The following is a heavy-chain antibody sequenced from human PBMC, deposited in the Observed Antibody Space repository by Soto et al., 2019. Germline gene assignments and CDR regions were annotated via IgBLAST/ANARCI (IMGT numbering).Heavy chain of an antibody. Sequence: PSQTLSLTCVVSGDSVSGNSATWNWIRQSPSRGLEWLGRTYYMSRWHVDYAQSVQSRITISADTSESQFSLHLTSVTPDDTAVYFCARGPRGSVHVSFYTPSNFDFWGQGTLVTVSS. CDR2: TYYMSRWHV. CDR3: ARGPRGSVHVSFYTPSNFDF. CDR1: GDSVSGNSAT. J-gene: IGHJ4*02. D-gene: IGHD3-10*01. V-gene: IGHV6-1*01.